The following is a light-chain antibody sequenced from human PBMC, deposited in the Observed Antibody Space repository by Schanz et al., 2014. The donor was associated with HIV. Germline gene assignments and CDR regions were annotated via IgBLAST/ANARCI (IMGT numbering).Light chain of an antibody. CDR1: SSDVGADNS. J-gene: IGLJ2*01. Sequence: QSALTQPASVSGSPGQSITISCTGTSSDVGADNSVSWYQQHPGRAPRLLVYDVTYRPSGVSNRFSGSKSGNTASLTISGLQPEDEADYYCGAWDSSLSGGLFGGGTKLTVL. CDR3: GAWDSSLSGGL. V-gene: IGLV2-14*03. CDR2: DVT.